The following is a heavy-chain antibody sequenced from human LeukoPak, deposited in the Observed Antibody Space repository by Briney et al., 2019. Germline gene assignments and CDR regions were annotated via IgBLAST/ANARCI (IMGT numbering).Heavy chain of an antibody. J-gene: IGHJ3*02. Sequence: PGGSLRLSCAASGFTFSSYEMNWVRQAPGKGLEWVSYMSDNAMAIHHADSVKGRFTISRDNAKNSVYLQMNSLSDDDTAIYYCTRDLLTGEFDEAFDIWGQGTIVTVSS. CDR1: GFTFSSYE. V-gene: IGHV3-48*03. CDR2: MSDNAMAI. CDR3: TRDLLTGEFDEAFDI. D-gene: IGHD3-10*01.